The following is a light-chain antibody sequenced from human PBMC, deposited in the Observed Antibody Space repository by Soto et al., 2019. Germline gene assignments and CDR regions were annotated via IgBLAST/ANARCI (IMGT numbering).Light chain of an antibody. CDR3: QVWASSSDHPV. CDR2: YDS. CDR1: NIGSKS. J-gene: IGLJ1*01. Sequence: SYELTQPPSVSVAPGKTARITCGGNNIGSKSVHWYQQKPGQAPVLVIYYDSDRTSGIPERFSGSNSGNTATLTISRVEAGDEADYYCQVWASSSDHPVFGTGTKLTVL. V-gene: IGLV3-21*04.